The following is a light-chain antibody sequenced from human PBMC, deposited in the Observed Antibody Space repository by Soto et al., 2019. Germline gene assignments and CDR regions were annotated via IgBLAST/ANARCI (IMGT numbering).Light chain of an antibody. Sequence: DLQLTKSPSFLSASVGDRVTITCRASQGISSSLAWYQQKPGKAPKLLIYAASTLQSGVPSRFSGSGSGTEFTLTISSLQPEDFATYYCQQLNSYPFLTFGGGTKVEIK. CDR2: AAS. CDR3: QQLNSYPFLT. CDR1: QGISSS. J-gene: IGKJ4*01. V-gene: IGKV1-9*01.